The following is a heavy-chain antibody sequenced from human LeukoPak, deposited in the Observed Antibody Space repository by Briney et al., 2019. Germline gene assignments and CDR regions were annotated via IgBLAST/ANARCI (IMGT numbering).Heavy chain of an antibody. CDR1: GGSISSYY. CDR2: IYTSGST. Sequence: SETLSLTCTVSGGSISSYYWSWIRQPAGKGLEWIGRIYTSGSTNYNPSLKSRVTMSVDTSKNQFSLKLSSVTAADTAVYYCAREGSMALMDYYHYMDVWGKGTTVTVSS. CDR3: AREGSMALMDYYHYMDV. V-gene: IGHV4-4*07. D-gene: IGHD2/OR15-2a*01. J-gene: IGHJ6*03.